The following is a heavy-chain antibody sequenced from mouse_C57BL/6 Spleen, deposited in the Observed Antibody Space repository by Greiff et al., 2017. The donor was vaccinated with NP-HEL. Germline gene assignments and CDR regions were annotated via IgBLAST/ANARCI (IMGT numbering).Heavy chain of an antibody. CDR1: GYTFTSYW. J-gene: IGHJ4*01. CDR3: ARKELYSYYAMDY. D-gene: IGHD1-1*01. V-gene: IGHV1-69*01. Sequence: QVQLQQPGAELVMPGASVKLSCKASGYTFTSYWMHWVKQRPGQGLEWIGEIDPSDSYTNYNQKFKGKSTLTVDKSSSTAYMQLSSLTSEDSAVYYCARKELYSYYAMDYWGQGTSVTVSS. CDR2: IDPSDSYT.